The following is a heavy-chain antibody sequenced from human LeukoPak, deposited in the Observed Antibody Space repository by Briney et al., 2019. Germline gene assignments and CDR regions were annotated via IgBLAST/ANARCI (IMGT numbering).Heavy chain of an antibody. J-gene: IGHJ6*02. Sequence: GGSLRLSCAASGFTVSNNYMSWVRQAPGKGLEWVALIYSGGSTYYADFVKGRFTISRDNSKNTLYLQMSTLRAEDTAVYYCAGFSHKGVWGQGTTVTVSS. CDR1: GFTVSNNY. CDR3: AGFSHKGV. CDR2: IYSGGST. V-gene: IGHV3-66*01.